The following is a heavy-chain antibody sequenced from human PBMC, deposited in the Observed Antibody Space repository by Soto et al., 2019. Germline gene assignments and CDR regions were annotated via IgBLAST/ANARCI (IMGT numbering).Heavy chain of an antibody. CDR1: GFTFTTDW. V-gene: IGHV3-15*07. CDR2: IKNKTDGGTP. D-gene: IGHD3-22*01. CDR3: TPDSYFTLRLVLFDY. Sequence: VTLVESGGGLVEHGGSLSLSCAGSGFTFTTDWIKWVRQAPGKGLEWVGGIKNKTDGGTPDFAVPVRGRLSISTNDSKSMVYLQMTILKTEDTAIYYCTPDSYFTLRLVLFDYWGLGTLVTVS. J-gene: IGHJ4*01.